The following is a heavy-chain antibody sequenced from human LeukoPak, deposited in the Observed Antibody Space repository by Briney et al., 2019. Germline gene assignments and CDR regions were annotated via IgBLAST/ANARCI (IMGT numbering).Heavy chain of an antibody. CDR2: ISAYNGNT. V-gene: IGHV1-18*04. Sequence: ASVKVSCKASGYTFTGYYMHWVRQAPGQGLEWMGWISAYNGNTNYAQKLQGRVTMTTDTSTSTAYMELRSLRSDDTAVYYCARVDSSGYYYAMDYWGQGTLVTVSS. J-gene: IGHJ4*02. D-gene: IGHD3-22*01. CDR1: GYTFTGYY. CDR3: ARVDSSGYYYAMDY.